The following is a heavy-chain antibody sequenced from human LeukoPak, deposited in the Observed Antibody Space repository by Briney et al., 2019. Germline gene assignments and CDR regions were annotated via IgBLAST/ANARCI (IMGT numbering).Heavy chain of an antibody. J-gene: IGHJ3*01. CDR2: LPSGGGP. CDR3: AKTITPFTTNWDNSPGAFDV. D-gene: IGHD1/OR15-1a*01. Sequence: RTGGSLRLSCAASGFTFSSYSMNWVRQAPGRGLEWVSSLPSGGGPSYADSVKGRFTVSRDNSKNTLYLQMNSLRADDTAVYYCAKTITPFTTNWDNSPGAFDVWGQGTVVTVSS. V-gene: IGHV3-23*01. CDR1: GFTFSSYS.